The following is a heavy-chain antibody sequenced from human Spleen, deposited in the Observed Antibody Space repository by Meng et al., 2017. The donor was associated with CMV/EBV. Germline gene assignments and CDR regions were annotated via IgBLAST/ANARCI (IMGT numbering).Heavy chain of an antibody. CDR3: ARVTSVGARGD. V-gene: IGHV1-8*01. CDR1: GYTFTNYN. CDR2: MNPKSGNT. D-gene: IGHD2-2*01. Sequence: ASVKVSCKASGYTFTNYNVNWVRQATGKGLEWLGWMNPKSGNTGYAQKFQGRLTMTSNSSSSTAHMVLSSLRSEDTAVYYCARVTSVGARGDWGQGTLVTVSS. J-gene: IGHJ4*02.